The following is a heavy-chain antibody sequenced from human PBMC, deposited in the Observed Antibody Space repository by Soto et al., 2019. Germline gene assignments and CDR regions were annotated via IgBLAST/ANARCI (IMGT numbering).Heavy chain of an antibody. CDR2: IYYSGST. J-gene: IGHJ4*02. CDR1: GGSIGGSRSY. CDR3: ARENTLGYYFAD. D-gene: IGHD3-16*01. V-gene: IGHV4-39*02. Sequence: QVQLQESGPGLVKPSETLSLSCNVSGGSIGGSRSYWAWIRQPPGKGLEWIGSIYYSGSTYYNPSLQSRXXRXLXXSKNQFSLRLSSVTAADTALFYCARENTLGYYFADWGQGILVTVSS.